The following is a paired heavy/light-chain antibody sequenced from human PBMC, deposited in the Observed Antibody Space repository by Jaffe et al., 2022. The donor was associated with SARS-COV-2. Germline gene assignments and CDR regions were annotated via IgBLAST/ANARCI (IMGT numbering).Light chain of an antibody. CDR2: KGS. V-gene: IGKV2-28*01. CDR3: MQTLQTPFT. J-gene: IGKJ3*01. Sequence: DIVMIQSPLSLPVTPGESTSIFCRASQTLLYQKKFNYLDWYLQKPGQSPQALIYKGSVRAPGVPDKFSGSGSGTDFSLKISRVEAEDVGFYYCMQTLQTPFTFGPGTKLEI. CDR1: QTLLYQKKFNY.
Heavy chain of an antibody. Sequence: EVQLVESGGGLVKPGRSLRLTCAASGFNFLNAWMSWVRQTPGKRLEWIGRIKSETDGGTTDYAASVRGRFTISRDDSRHTLSLQMSSLKVEDTGIYYCLNDPGNYPTRWGPGTLVTVSS. CDR2: IKSETDGGTT. CDR1: GFNFLNAW. D-gene: IGHD4-4*01. CDR3: LNDPGNYPTR. V-gene: IGHV3-15*01. J-gene: IGHJ4*02.